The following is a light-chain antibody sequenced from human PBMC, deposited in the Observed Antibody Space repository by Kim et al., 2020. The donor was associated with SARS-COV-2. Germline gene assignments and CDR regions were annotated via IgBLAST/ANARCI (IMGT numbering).Light chain of an antibody. V-gene: IGKV3-11*01. Sequence: LSPGERATLSCRASQSISTYLAWYQHKPGQAPRLLIYGASNRATGIPARFSGSGSGTDFILTISSLEPEDFAVYYCQQRSNWPLAFGQGTRLEIK. CDR2: GAS. CDR1: QSISTY. J-gene: IGKJ5*01. CDR3: QQRSNWPLA.